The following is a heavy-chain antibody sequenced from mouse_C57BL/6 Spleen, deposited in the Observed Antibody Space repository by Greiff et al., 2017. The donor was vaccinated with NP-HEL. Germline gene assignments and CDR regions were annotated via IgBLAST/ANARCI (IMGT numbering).Heavy chain of an antibody. CDR3: ARSPYDYDGFAY. J-gene: IGHJ3*01. CDR1: GYSITSGYY. CDR2: ISYDGSN. V-gene: IGHV3-6*01. D-gene: IGHD2-4*01. Sequence: EVKLMESGPGLVKPSQSLSLTCSVTGYSITSGYYWNWIRQFPGNKLEWMGYISYDGSNNYNPSLKNRISITRDTSKNQFFLKLNSVTTEDTATYYCARSPYDYDGFAYWGQGTLVTVSA.